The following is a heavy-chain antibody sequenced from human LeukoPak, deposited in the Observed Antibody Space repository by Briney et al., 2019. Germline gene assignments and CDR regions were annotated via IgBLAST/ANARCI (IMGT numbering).Heavy chain of an antibody. CDR3: ARDLGIAVAGRYFDY. Sequence: GASVKVSCKASGYTFTSYGISWVRQAPGQGLEWMRWISAYNGNTNYAQKLQGRVTMTTDTSTSTAYMELRSLRSDDTAVYYCARDLGIAVAGRYFDYWGQGTLVTVSS. CDR2: ISAYNGNT. J-gene: IGHJ4*02. CDR1: GYTFTSYG. V-gene: IGHV1-18*04. D-gene: IGHD6-19*01.